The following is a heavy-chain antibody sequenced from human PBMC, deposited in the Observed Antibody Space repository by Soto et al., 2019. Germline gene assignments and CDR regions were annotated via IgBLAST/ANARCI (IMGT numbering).Heavy chain of an antibody. V-gene: IGHV4-59*12. CDR1: GGSISSYY. CDR3: PRDRWSAAGYGEFDY. D-gene: IGHD6-13*01. CDR2: IYYNVNT. J-gene: IGHJ4*02. Sequence: SETLSLTCTVSGGSISSYYWSWIRQPPGKGLEWIGYIYYNVNTNYSPSLKSRVTISVDTSKNQFSLKLSSVTAADTAVYYCPRDRWSAAGYGEFDYWGQGTLVTVSS.